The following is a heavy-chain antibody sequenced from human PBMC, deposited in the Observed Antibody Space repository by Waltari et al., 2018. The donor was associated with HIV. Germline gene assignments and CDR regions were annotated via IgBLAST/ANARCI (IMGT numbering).Heavy chain of an antibody. CDR3: ARHSGPYVHFFDL. CDR1: GVPRTSNNYY. V-gene: IGHV4-39*01. J-gene: IGHJ2*01. D-gene: IGHD3-16*01. Sequence: QESGPALVTPSETLSLPCSVSGVPRTSNNYYWGWVRKSPGKRLAWIASVYYGGKTYNNPSLKSRLSLSLDTSKNRLSLNVTSVTAADTAVYYCARHSGPYVHFFDLWGRGTLVTVTS. CDR2: VYYGGKT.